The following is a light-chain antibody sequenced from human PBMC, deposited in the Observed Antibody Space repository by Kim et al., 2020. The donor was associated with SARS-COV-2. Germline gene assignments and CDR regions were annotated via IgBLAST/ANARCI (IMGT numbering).Light chain of an antibody. Sequence: DIVMTQSPLFLPVTPGEPASISCRSSQSLLHGNGNNYVDWYVQKPGQSPQLLFYLGSHRASGVPDRLTGSGSGTDFTLKISRVEADDVGVYYCMHGLQSPFTFGPGTKVDIK. CDR1: QSLLHGNGNNY. CDR3: MHGLQSPFT. CDR2: LGS. J-gene: IGKJ3*01. V-gene: IGKV2-28*01.